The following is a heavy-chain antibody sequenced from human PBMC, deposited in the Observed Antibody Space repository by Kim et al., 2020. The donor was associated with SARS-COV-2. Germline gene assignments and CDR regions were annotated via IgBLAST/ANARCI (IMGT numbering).Heavy chain of an antibody. CDR3: ARDSEGLYGMDV. V-gene: IGHV3-11*06. CDR1: GFKFSDYY. Sequence: GGSLRLSCTASGFKFSDYYMSWIRQAPGKGLEWLSYITTSGSYTHYADSVMGRFTISRDNAKNSLYLQMNSLRGDDSAVYYCARDSEGLYGMDVWGQGTTVIVSS. J-gene: IGHJ6*02. CDR2: ITTSGSYT. D-gene: IGHD3-10*01.